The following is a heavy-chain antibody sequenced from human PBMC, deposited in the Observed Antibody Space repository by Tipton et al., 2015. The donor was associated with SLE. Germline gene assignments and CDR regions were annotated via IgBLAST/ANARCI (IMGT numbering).Heavy chain of an antibody. D-gene: IGHD7-27*01. CDR2: IYSSGDR. CDR1: GGSISFDY. CDR3: ARGMVLTGTGDY. J-gene: IGHJ4*02. V-gene: IGHV4-4*07. Sequence: TLSLTCTVSGGSISFDYWSWIRQSAGRGLEWIGRIYSSGDRDYNPSLESRVTMSVDTSKNQFSLKLNSVTAADTAVYYCARGMVLTGTGDYWGQGTLVTVSS.